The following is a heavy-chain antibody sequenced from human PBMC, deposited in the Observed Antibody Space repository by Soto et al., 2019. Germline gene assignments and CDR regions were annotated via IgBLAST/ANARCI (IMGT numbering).Heavy chain of an antibody. CDR1: GCTFSSYA. J-gene: IGHJ6*02. D-gene: IGHD3-3*01. CDR3: ARVNAIFGVVTTRPDYYYYGMDV. Sequence: SVKVSCKASGCTFSSYAISWVRQAPGQGLEWMGGIIPIFGTANYAQRFQGRVTITADESTSTAYMELSSLRSEDTAVYYCARVNAIFGVVTTRPDYYYYGMDVWGQGTTVTVSS. V-gene: IGHV1-69*13. CDR2: IIPIFGTA.